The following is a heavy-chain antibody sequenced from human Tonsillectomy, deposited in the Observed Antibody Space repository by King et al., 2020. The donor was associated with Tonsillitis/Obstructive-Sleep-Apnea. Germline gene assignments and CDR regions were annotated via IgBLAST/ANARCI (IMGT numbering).Heavy chain of an antibody. V-gene: IGHV1-69*12. J-gene: IGHJ5*02. CDR1: GGTFSSYA. Sequence: VQLVQSGAEVKKPGSSVKVSCKASGGTFSSYAISWVRQAPGQGLEWMGGIIPIFGTANYAQKFQGRVTITADESTSTAYMGLSSLRSEDTAVYYCARSLEGLPDGCFDPWGQGTLVTVSS. CDR2: IIPIFGTA. CDR3: ARSLEGLPDGCFDP. D-gene: IGHD3-3*01.